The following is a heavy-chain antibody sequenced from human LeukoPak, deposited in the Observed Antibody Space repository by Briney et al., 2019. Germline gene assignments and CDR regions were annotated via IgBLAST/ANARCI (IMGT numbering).Heavy chain of an antibody. CDR1: GDSISPYY. J-gene: IGHJ4*02. CDR3: ARDKQPGDY. D-gene: IGHD1-1*01. Sequence: PSETLSLTCTVSGDSISPYYWGWIRQPPGRGLEWIGYIYYSGDTTYNPSLKSRVAMSVDTSKNKFSLKLSSVTAADTAVYNCARDKQPGDYWGQGALVTVSS. V-gene: IGHV4-59*01. CDR2: IYYSGDT.